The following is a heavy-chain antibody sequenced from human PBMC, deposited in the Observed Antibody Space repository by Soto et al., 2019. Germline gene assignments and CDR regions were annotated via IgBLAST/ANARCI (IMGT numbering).Heavy chain of an antibody. CDR2: ISTSIDAT. Sequence: HPGGSLRLSCAASGFAFSNYAMHWVRQAPGKGLEWVSSISTSIDATYYADSVKGRFTISRDDSKNTLYLQMNSLRAEDSAVYYCAKDRTVAARNFDYWGQGTPVPVSS. J-gene: IGHJ4*02. CDR1: GFAFSNYA. CDR3: AKDRTVAARNFDY. V-gene: IGHV3-23*01. D-gene: IGHD6-6*01.